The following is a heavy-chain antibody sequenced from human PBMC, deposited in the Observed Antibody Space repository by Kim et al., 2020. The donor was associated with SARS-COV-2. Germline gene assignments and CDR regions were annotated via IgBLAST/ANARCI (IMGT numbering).Heavy chain of an antibody. CDR1: GGSISSYY. J-gene: IGHJ4*02. D-gene: IGHD5-18*01. CDR3: ARVKPRGYSYGYYFDY. CDR2: IYYSGST. Sequence: SETLSLTCTVSGGSISSYYWSWIRQPPGKGLEWIGYIYYSGSTNYNPSLKSRVTISVDTSKNQFSLKLSSVTAADTAVYYCARVKPRGYSYGYYFDYWGQGTLVTVSS. V-gene: IGHV4-59*13.